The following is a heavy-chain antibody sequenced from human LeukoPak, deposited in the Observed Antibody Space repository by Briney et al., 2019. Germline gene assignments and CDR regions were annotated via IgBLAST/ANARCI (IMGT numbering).Heavy chain of an antibody. CDR2: ISGSGGTA. J-gene: IGHJ3*02. V-gene: IGHV3-23*01. CDR3: AKTVYCYDPLGGFDI. D-gene: IGHD3-22*01. Sequence: GGSLRLSCAASGFTFSSYAMSWVRQAPGKGLEWVSLISGSGGTAYYADSVKGRFTISRDNSKNTLYLQMNSLRAEDTAVYYCAKTVYCYDPLGGFDIWGQGTMVTVSS. CDR1: GFTFSSYA.